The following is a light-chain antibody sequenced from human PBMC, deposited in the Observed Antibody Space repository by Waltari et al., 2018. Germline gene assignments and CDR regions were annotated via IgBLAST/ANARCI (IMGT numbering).Light chain of an antibody. V-gene: IGLV1-51*02. CDR3: GTWDSSLSGAV. CDR2: ENS. J-gene: IGLJ7*01. Sequence: QSVLTQPPSVSAAQGQRVPISCSGGSSNIWNNYVPWYPQFPGTAPKPLIYENSERPSGIPGRFSGSKSGTSATLDITGLQAGDEADYYCGTWDSSLSGAVFGGGTHLTVL. CDR1: SSNIWNNY.